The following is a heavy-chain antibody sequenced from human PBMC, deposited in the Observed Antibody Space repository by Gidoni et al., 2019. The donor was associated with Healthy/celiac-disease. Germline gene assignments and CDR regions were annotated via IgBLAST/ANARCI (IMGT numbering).Heavy chain of an antibody. D-gene: IGHD4-17*01. CDR1: GFTLSSYR. CDR3: ARYGVTVRALYYFDY. J-gene: IGHJ4*02. Sequence: EVQLVESGGGLVQPGGSVRLSCAATGFTLSSYRMSWVRQAPGKGLEWVANIKQDGSEKYYVDSVKGRFTISRDNAKNSLYLQMNSLRAEDTAVYYCARYGVTVRALYYFDYWGQGTLVTVSS. V-gene: IGHV3-7*01. CDR2: IKQDGSEK.